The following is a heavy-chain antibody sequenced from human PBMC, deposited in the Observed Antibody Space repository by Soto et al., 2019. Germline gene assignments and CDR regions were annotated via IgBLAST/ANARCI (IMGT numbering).Heavy chain of an antibody. CDR3: ASVGPRGSRDAFDI. Sequence: GASVKVSCKASGGTFSSYAISWVRQVPGQGLEWMGGIIPIFGTANYAQKFQGRVTITADESTSTAYMELSSLRSEDTAVYYCASVGPRGSRDAFDIWGQGTMVTVSS. V-gene: IGHV1-69*13. CDR1: GGTFSSYA. CDR2: IIPIFGTA. J-gene: IGHJ3*02. D-gene: IGHD3-16*01.